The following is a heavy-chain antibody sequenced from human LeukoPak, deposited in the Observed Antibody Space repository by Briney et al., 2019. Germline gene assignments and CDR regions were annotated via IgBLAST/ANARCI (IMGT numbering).Heavy chain of an antibody. CDR2: INPSGGGT. CDR3: ARWIVGDTSSDY. Sequence: ASVKVSCKASGYTFTNYYMQWLRQAPGQGLEWMGIINPSGGGTSYAQNFQGRVTMTRDTSTSTVYVALSSLTSEVTDVYYCARWIVGDTSSDYWGQGTLVTVSS. CDR1: GYTFTNYY. J-gene: IGHJ4*02. V-gene: IGHV1-46*01. D-gene: IGHD1-26*01.